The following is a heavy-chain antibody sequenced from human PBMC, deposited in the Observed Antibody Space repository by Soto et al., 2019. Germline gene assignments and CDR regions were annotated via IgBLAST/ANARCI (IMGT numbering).Heavy chain of an antibody. CDR1: GGSFSDYY. CDR2: INHSGST. D-gene: IGHD6-13*01. J-gene: IGHJ4*02. Sequence: QVQLQQWGAGLLKPSETLSLTCAVFGGSFSDYYWSWIRQPPGKGLEWIGEINHSGSTNYNPSFKSRVTISVDTSKNQFSLKLSSVTAADTAVYYCGGITVAHWGQGTQVTVSS. CDR3: GGITVAH. V-gene: IGHV4-34*01.